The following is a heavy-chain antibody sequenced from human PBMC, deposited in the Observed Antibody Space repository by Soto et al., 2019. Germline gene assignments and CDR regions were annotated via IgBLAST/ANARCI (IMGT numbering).Heavy chain of an antibody. J-gene: IGHJ4*02. D-gene: IGHD6-13*01. CDR2: ISAYNGNT. Sequence: QVQLVQSGAEVKKPGASVKVCCKASGYTFTSYGISWVRQAPGQGLEWMGWISAYNGNTNYAQKLQGRVTMTTDTSTSTAYMELRSLRSDDTAVYCCARDRYSSSWPGVPLDYWGQGALVTVSS. V-gene: IGHV1-18*04. CDR3: ARDRYSSSWPGVPLDY. CDR1: GYTFTSYG.